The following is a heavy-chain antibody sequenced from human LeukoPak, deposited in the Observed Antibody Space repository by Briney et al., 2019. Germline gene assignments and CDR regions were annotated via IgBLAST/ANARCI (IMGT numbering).Heavy chain of an antibody. D-gene: IGHD6-6*01. CDR3: AKHPYSSSRRVRFQH. Sequence: PGGSLRLSCAASGFTFSSYAMSWVRQAPGKGLEWVSTISDSGGSTYYADSVKGRFTISRDNSKNTLYLQMNSLRAEDTAVYYCAKHPYSSSRRVRFQHWGQGTLVTVSS. V-gene: IGHV3-23*01. CDR2: ISDSGGST. J-gene: IGHJ1*01. CDR1: GFTFSSYA.